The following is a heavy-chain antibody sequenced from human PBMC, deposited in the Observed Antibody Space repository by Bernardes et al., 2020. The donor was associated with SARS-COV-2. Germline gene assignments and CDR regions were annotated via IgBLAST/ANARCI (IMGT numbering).Heavy chain of an antibody. CDR2: INSDGMTT. D-gene: IGHD3-10*01. Sequence: GGSLRLSCAASGSTFSPYWMQWVRQVPGKGLVWVSHINSDGMTTSYADSVRGRFTISRDNAKNILFLQMNSLRAEDTAVYYCEASGSYYAFDMWGQGTMVTVSS. CDR1: GSTFSPYW. CDR3: EASGSYYAFDM. V-gene: IGHV3-74*01. J-gene: IGHJ3*02.